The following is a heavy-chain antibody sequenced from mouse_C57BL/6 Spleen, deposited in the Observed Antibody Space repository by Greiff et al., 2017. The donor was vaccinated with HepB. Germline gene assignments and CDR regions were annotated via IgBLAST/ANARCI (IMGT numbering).Heavy chain of an antibody. CDR2: IWTGGGT. CDR1: GFSLTSYA. V-gene: IGHV2-9-1*01. D-gene: IGHD1-1*01. CDR3: ARITTVVAEIAMDY. J-gene: IGHJ4*01. Sequence: VKLMESGPGLVAPSQSLSITCTVSGFSLTSYAISWVRQPPGKGLEWLGVIWTGGGTNYNSALKSRLSISKDNSKSQVFLKMNSLQTDDTARYYCARITTVVAEIAMDYWGQGTSVTVSS.